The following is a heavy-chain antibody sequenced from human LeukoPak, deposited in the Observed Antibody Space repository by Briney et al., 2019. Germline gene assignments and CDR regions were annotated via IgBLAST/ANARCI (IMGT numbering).Heavy chain of an antibody. J-gene: IGHJ4*02. D-gene: IGHD3-3*01. CDR1: GYTFTDYG. CDR3: ARDEIFGVGTHFDY. CDR2: ISVYNVNT. Sequence: GASVKVSCVTSGYTFTDYGISWERQAPGQGLEWLGWISVYNVNTKYAKKFQGRVTMTRDTSTTTVYMELTGLTSDDTATYYCARDEIFGVGTHFDYWGQGTPVIVSS. V-gene: IGHV1-18*01.